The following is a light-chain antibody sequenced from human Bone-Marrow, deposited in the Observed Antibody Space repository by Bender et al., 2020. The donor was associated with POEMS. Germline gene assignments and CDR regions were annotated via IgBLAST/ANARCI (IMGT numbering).Light chain of an antibody. V-gene: IGLV3-1*01. CDR3: QAWDTYSVI. J-gene: IGLJ2*01. Sequence: SYEVTQPPSVSVSPGQTASITCSGDDLGDKYVAWYQQKPGQSPVLVIYQDTKRPSGIPELFSGSNSGNTATLTISGTQAMDEADYYCQAWDTYSVIVGGGTKLAVL. CDR2: QDT. CDR1: DLGDKY.